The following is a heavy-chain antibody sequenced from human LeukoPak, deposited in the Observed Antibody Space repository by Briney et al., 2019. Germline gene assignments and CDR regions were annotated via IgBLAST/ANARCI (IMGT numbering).Heavy chain of an antibody. J-gene: IGHJ4*02. D-gene: IGHD3-9*01. Sequence: GGSLILSCAASGFTFSAYWMHWVRQAPGKGLVWVSRVKYDGSTTTYADSVKGRFTISRDNAKNILYLQMNSLGVEDTAVYYCARDLDWLLFDYWGQGTLVTVSS. CDR1: GFTFSAYW. V-gene: IGHV3-74*01. CDR2: VKYDGSTT. CDR3: ARDLDWLLFDY.